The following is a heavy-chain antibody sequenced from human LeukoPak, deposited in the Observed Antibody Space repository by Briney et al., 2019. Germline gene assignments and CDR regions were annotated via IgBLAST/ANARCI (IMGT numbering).Heavy chain of an antibody. CDR2: IKPKTDGETT. CDR1: GFIFSNYG. D-gene: IGHD2-21*01. J-gene: IGHJ4*02. Sequence: GGSLRLSCAASGFIFSNYGMNWVRQAPGKGLEWVGRIKPKTDGETTEYAAPVKGRFSISRDDSKNMLYLQMNSLKTEDTAVYYCITPLPYSAQGGQGTLVTVSS. V-gene: IGHV3-15*07. CDR3: ITPLPYSAQ.